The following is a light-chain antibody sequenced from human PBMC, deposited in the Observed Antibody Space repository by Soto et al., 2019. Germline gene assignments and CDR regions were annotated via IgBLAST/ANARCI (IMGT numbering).Light chain of an antibody. J-gene: IGLJ1*01. CDR2: DVI. V-gene: IGLV2-11*01. CDR3: CSYAGSYSYV. CDR1: SSDVGGYNY. Sequence: QSALTQPRSVSGSPGQSVTISCTGTSSDVGGYNYVSWYQQHPGKAPKLILYDVIKRPSGVPDRFSGSKSGNTASLTISGLQAEDEADYYCCSYAGSYSYVFGTETKLTVL.